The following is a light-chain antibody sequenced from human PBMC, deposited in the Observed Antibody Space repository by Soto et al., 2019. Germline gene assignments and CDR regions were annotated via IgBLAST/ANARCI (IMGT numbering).Light chain of an antibody. CDR3: QHYGDSLTWT. CDR2: STS. J-gene: IGKJ1*01. V-gene: IGKV3-20*01. Sequence: EVVLTQSPGTLSLSPGDRATLSCRASQTVGSTFVAWYQQRPGQAPRLLIYSTSSRATGIPDRFSGAGSGTGFTLTISSLEPEDFAMYSCQHYGDSLTWTFGQGTKVEIK. CDR1: QTVGSTF.